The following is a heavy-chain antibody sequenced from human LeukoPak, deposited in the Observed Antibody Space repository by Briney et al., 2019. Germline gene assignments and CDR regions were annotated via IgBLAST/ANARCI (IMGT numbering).Heavy chain of an antibody. CDR1: GYTFTSYG. Sequence: ASVKVSCKASGYTFTSYGISWVRQAPGQGLEWVVWISAYNGNRNYAQKHQGRVTMTTDTSTSTAYMELRSLRSDDTAVYYCARTDNLLITTPKHFDYWGQGTLVTVSS. V-gene: IGHV1-18*01. CDR2: ISAYNGNR. CDR3: ARTDNLLITTPKHFDY. J-gene: IGHJ4*02. D-gene: IGHD3-22*01.